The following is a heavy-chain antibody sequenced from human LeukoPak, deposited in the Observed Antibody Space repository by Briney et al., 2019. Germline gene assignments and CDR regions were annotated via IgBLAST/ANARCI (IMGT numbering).Heavy chain of an antibody. CDR1: GGSISSYY. CDR3: AREAYCSGGSCYPRRVYFDY. V-gene: IGHV4-4*07. CDR2: IYTSGST. J-gene: IGHJ4*02. D-gene: IGHD2-15*01. Sequence: SETLPLTCTVSGGSISSYYWSWIRQPAGKGLEWIGRIYTSGSTNYNPSLKSRVTMSVDTSKNQFSLKLSSVTAADTAVYYCAREAYCSGGSCYPRRVYFDYWGQGTLVTVSS.